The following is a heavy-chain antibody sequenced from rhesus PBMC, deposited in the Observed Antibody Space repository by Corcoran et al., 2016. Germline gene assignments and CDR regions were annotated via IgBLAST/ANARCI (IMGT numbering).Heavy chain of an antibody. J-gene: IGHJ4*01. D-gene: IGHD3-22*01. CDR3: ARGYTGVIIKGGY. Sequence: QVQLQESGPGLVKPSETLSLTCTVSGASISRNWWSWIRQPPGKGLKWIGESTGNRGSTNYHPSLNGRVTISTYASKNQFSLKLSSVTAADTAVYFCARGYTGVIIKGGYWGQGVLVTVSS. V-gene: IGHV4-80*01. CDR1: GASISRNW. CDR2: STGNRGST.